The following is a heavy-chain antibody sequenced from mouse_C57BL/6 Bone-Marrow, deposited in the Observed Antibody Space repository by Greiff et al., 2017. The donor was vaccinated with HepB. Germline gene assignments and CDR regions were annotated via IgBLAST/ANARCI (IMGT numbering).Heavy chain of an antibody. D-gene: IGHD2-2*01. CDR2: IRSKSNNYAT. Sequence: EVKLMESGGGLVQPKGSLKLSCAASGFSFNTYAMNWVRQAPGKGLEWVARIRSKSNNYATYYADSVKDRFTISRDDSESMLYLQMNNLKTEDTAMYYCVRARYGYDALDYWGQGTTLTVSS. V-gene: IGHV10-1*01. CDR1: GFSFNTYA. J-gene: IGHJ2*01. CDR3: VRARYGYDALDY.